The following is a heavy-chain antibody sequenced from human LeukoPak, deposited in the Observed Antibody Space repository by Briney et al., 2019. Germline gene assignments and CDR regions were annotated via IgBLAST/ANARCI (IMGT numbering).Heavy chain of an antibody. CDR1: GYTFNRYG. D-gene: IGHD6-19*01. Sequence: GASVKVSCKASGYTFNRYGLSWVRQAPGQGLEWVGWISTYNGNAHYAQKLQGRVTMTIDTSTSTAYMELRSLRPDDTAVYYCARARDTSGWYLDAFGVWGQGTLVTVSS. J-gene: IGHJ3*01. CDR2: ISTYNGNA. CDR3: ARARDTSGWYLDAFGV. V-gene: IGHV1-18*01.